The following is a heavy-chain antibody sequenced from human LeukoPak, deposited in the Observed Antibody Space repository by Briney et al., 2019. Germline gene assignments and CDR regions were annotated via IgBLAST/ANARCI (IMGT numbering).Heavy chain of an antibody. V-gene: IGHV4-59*01. J-gene: IGHJ4*02. D-gene: IGHD6-13*01. CDR1: GGSISSYY. Sequence: SETLSLTCTVSGGSISSYYWSWIRQPPRKGLEWIGDIYYSGRTNYKPSLKRRVTILVDTSKNQFSLRLSSVTAADTAVYYCARVLTEYSSSRCLDFWGRGALVSVSS. CDR2: IYYSGRT. CDR3: ARVLTEYSSSRCLDF.